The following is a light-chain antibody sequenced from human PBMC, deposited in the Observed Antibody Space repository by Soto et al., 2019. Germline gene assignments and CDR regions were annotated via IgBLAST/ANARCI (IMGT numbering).Light chain of an antibody. CDR2: DAS. CDR1: QTVSRY. Sequence: VLTQSPATLSLSPGERATLSCRASQTVSRYLAWYQHKPGQAPRLLIQDASSRSTGVPARFNGSGSGTDYILNISSLEPEDFAIYYCQQRSTWHLFTFGGGTKVEI. J-gene: IGKJ4*01. V-gene: IGKV3-11*01. CDR3: QQRSTWHLFT.